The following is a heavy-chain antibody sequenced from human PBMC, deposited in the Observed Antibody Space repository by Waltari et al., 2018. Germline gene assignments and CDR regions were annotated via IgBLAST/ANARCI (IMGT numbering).Heavy chain of an antibody. CDR1: GFTFSSYW. CDR2: IKQDGSEK. J-gene: IGHJ4*02. Sequence: EVQLVESGGGLVQPGGSLRLSCAAAGFTFSSYWMSWVRQAPGKGLEWVANIKQDGSEKYYVDSVKGRFTISRDNAKNSLYLQMNSLRAEDTAVYYCASGGRGSSSLDWGQGTLVTVSS. V-gene: IGHV3-7*01. D-gene: IGHD6-6*01. CDR3: ASGGRGSSSLD.